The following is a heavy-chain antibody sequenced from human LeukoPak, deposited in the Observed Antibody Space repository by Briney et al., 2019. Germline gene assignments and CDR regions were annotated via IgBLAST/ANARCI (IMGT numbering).Heavy chain of an antibody. CDR2: IYTSGST. J-gene: IGHJ4*02. D-gene: IGHD5-18*01. CDR1: GGSISSYY. CDR3: ASSAMAPFDY. V-gene: IGHV4-4*07. Sequence: SETLSLTCTVSGGSISSYYWSWIRQPAGKGLEWIGHIYTSGSTNYNPSLKSRVTMSVDTSKNQSSLKLSSVTAADTAVYYCASSAMAPFDYWGQGTLVTVSS.